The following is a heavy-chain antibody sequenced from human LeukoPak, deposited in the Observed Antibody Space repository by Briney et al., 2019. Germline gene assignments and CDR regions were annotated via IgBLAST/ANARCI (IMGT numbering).Heavy chain of an antibody. J-gene: IGHJ3*02. CDR2: VYYSGST. Sequence: SETLSLTRTVSGGSISSYYWSWIRQPPGKGLEWIGYVYYSGSTNYNPSLKSRVTISVDTSKNQFSLKLSSVTAADTAVYYCARASTAAEYLDAFDIWGQGTMVTVSS. CDR1: GGSISSYY. V-gene: IGHV4-59*01. D-gene: IGHD6-13*01. CDR3: ARASTAAEYLDAFDI.